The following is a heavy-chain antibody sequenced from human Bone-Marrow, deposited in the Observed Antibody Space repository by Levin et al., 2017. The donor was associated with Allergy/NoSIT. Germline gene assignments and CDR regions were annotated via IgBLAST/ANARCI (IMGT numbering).Heavy chain of an antibody. J-gene: IGHJ6*04. CDR3: ARAYGFTSPLDV. D-gene: IGHD4-17*01. CDR1: GFTFSDHE. V-gene: IGHV3-48*03. Sequence: PGGSLRLSCAASGFTFSDHEMNWVRQAPGKGLEWISYISPRGTTFYYADSVQGRFTISRDNAKKSLYLQMNSLRAEDTAVYYCARAYGFTSPLDVWGKGTTVTVSS. CDR2: ISPRGTTF.